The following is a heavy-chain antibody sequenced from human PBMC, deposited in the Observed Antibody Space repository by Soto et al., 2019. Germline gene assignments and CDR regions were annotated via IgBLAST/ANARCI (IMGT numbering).Heavy chain of an antibody. CDR2: IYCDDEK. CDR3: AHAGDYDLLTFDH. V-gene: IGHV2-5*02. CDR1: GFSLSTYDMG. J-gene: IGHJ4*02. D-gene: IGHD4-17*01. Sequence: QITLKESGTTLVRPAQTLTLTCDFSGFSLSTYDMGVAWIRQPPGKALEWLALIYCDDEKRYSPSLKDRLAISKDTSSKQVVLTITNMDPGDTATDFWAHAGDYDLLTFDHWGPGTLVTVSS.